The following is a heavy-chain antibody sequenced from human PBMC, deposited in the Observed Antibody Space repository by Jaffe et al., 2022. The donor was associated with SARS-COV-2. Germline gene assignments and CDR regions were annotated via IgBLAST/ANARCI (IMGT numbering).Heavy chain of an antibody. V-gene: IGHV3-33*01. CDR3: ARDRGGDGYNWRDFDYYYYGMDV. Sequence: QVQLVESGGGVVQPGRSLRLSCAASGFTFSSYGMHWVRQAPGKGLEWVAVIWYDGSNKYYADSVKGRFTISRDNSKNTLYLQMNSLRAEDTAVYYCARDRGGDGYNWRDFDYYYYGMDVWGQGTTVTVSS. CDR2: IWYDGSNK. J-gene: IGHJ6*02. D-gene: IGHD5-12*01. CDR1: GFTFSSYG.